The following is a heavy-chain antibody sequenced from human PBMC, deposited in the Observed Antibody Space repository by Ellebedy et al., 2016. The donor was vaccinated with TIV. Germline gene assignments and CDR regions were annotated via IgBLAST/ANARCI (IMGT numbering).Heavy chain of an antibody. J-gene: IGHJ4*02. Sequence: MPSETLSLTCNVSGGSISTFYWSWIRQPPGKGLEFIGYIYYIGITNYNPSLESRVTMSVDTSKNQLSLRLSSVTAADTAVYYCARDGAGRWDYWGPGTLVTVSS. CDR2: IYYIGIT. CDR3: ARDGAGRWDY. CDR1: GGSISTFY. V-gene: IGHV4-59*12. D-gene: IGHD4-23*01.